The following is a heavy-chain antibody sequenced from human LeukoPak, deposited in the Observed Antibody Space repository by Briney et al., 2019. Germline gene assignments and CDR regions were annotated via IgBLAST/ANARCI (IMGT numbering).Heavy chain of an antibody. CDR3: TRAEVDIVATIASYYYGMDV. CDR1: GFRFGDYA. D-gene: IGHD5-12*01. V-gene: IGHV3-49*04. J-gene: IGHJ6*02. Sequence: PGGSLRLSCTASGFRFGDYALSWVRQAPGKGLEWAGFIRSDPYGGSTEYAASVKGRFTISRDDSKRIAYLQMNSLKTEDTAVYYCTRAEVDIVATIASYYYGMDVWGQGTTVTVSS. CDR2: IRSDPYGGST.